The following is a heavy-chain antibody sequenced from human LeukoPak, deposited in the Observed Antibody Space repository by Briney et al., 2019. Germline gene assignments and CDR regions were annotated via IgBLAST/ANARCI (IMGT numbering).Heavy chain of an antibody. Sequence: PSETLSLTCTVSGVSISSSSYYWGWIRQPPGKGLEWIGSIYYSGSTYYNPSLKSLVTISVDTSKNQFSLKLSSVTAADTAVYYCARDRGAMVRGVIDYWGQGTLVTVSS. CDR1: GVSISSSSYY. J-gene: IGHJ4*02. CDR2: IYYSGST. V-gene: IGHV4-39*02. CDR3: ARDRGAMVRGVIDY. D-gene: IGHD3-10*01.